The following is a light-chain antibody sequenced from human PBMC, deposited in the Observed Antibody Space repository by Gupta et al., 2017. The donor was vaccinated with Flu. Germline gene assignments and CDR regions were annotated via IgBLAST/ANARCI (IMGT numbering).Light chain of an antibody. Sequence: DIVMFQSPDSLAVSLGERATIDCKSSQSLLYISDNKNYLAWYQQKPGQPPKVLISWASTRESGVPDRFIGSGSGTDFTLTITSLQAEDVAVYYCQQYYNTRWTFGQGTKVEI. CDR3: QQYYNTRWT. V-gene: IGKV4-1*01. CDR2: WAS. J-gene: IGKJ1*01. CDR1: QSLLYISDNKNY.